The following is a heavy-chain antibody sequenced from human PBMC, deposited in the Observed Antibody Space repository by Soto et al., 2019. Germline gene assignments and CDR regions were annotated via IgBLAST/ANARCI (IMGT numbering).Heavy chain of an antibody. CDR2: ISGGGSIT. D-gene: IGHD6-13*01. CDR3: AKTIRGGYSSSWYYFDY. J-gene: IGHJ4*02. V-gene: IGHV3-23*01. Sequence: PGGSLRLSFAASGFTFSNYAMTRVRQAPGEGLEWVSTISGGGSITYYADSLKGRFTISRDNSKNTLYLQINSLRAEDTAVYYCAKTIRGGYSSSWYYFDYWGQGTLVTVSS. CDR1: GFTFSNYA.